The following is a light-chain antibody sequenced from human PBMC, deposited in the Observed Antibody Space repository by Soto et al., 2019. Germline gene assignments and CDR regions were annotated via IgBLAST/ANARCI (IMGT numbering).Light chain of an antibody. CDR1: QSISSN. V-gene: IGKV3-15*01. Sequence: EILMTQSPATLSVSPGERATLSCRASQSISSNLAWYQQKPGQAPRLLIYGASTRATGIPARFSGSGSGTEFTLTITSLQSEDFAVYSCQQYNNWPPRYTFGLGTKLEIK. CDR2: GAS. J-gene: IGKJ2*01. CDR3: QQYNNWPPRYT.